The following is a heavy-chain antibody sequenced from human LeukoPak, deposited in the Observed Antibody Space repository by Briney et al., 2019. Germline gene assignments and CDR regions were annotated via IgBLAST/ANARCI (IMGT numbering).Heavy chain of an antibody. CDR2: IILIFGTA. Sequence: SVKVSCKASGGTFSSYAISWVRQAPGQGLEWMGGIILIFGTANYAQKFQGRVTITADESTSTAYMELSSLRSEDTAVYYCATGQLELRYYFDYWGQGTLVTVSS. J-gene: IGHJ4*02. CDR3: ATGQLELRYYFDY. CDR1: GGTFSSYA. D-gene: IGHD1-7*01. V-gene: IGHV1-69*13.